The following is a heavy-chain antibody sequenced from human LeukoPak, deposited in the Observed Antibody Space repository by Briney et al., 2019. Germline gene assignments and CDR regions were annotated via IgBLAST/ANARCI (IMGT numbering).Heavy chain of an antibody. Sequence: GGSLRLPCAASGFTFRNYAMHWVRQTPDKGLEWVAVISYDGVHKNYADSVKGRFTISRDDPKNTLYVQMNSLRTEDTGLYYCARDEFDGYNLGPSIYWGQGTLVTVSS. J-gene: IGHJ4*02. CDR2: ISYDGVHK. CDR1: GFTFRNYA. CDR3: ARDEFDGYNLGPSIY. V-gene: IGHV3-30*04. D-gene: IGHD5-24*01.